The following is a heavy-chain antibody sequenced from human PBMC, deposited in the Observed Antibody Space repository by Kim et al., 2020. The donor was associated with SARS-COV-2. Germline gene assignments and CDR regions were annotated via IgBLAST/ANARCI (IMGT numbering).Heavy chain of an antibody. CDR2: INWNSAKI. CDR1: KFSFSNFA. Sequence: GGSLRLSCAASKFSFSNFAMHWVRQVPGKGLEWVSGINWNSAKIAYADSVMGRFTISRDNAKKTLYLQINSLRPEDTAFYYCAKDRGGLLEYCSVDYWG. V-gene: IGHV3-9*01. J-gene: IGHJ4*01. D-gene: IGHD2-15*01. CDR3: AKDRGGLLEYCSVDY.